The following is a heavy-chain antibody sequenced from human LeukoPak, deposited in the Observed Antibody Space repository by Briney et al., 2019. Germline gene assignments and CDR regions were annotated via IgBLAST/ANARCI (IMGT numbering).Heavy chain of an antibody. Sequence: PSETLSLTCAVYGGSFSGYYWSWIRQPPGKGLEWIGEINHSGSTNYNPSLKSRVTISVDTSKNQFPLKLSSVTAADTAVYYCARDRYYYDSSGTRWFDSWGQGTLVTVSS. V-gene: IGHV4-34*01. J-gene: IGHJ5*01. CDR3: ARDRYYYDSSGTRWFDS. CDR2: INHSGST. CDR1: GGSFSGYY. D-gene: IGHD3-22*01.